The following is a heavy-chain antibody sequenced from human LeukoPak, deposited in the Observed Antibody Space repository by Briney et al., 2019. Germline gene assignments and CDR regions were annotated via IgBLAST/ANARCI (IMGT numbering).Heavy chain of an antibody. J-gene: IGHJ4*02. CDR3: AKWGDYDVLTGYYAPDY. CDR1: GFTLSNYA. V-gene: IGHV3-23*01. Sequence: PGGSLRLSCAASGFTLSNYAMSWVRQAPGKGLEWVSAILGSGGSTYYADSVKGRFTVSRDNSKSTLYLQMNSLRAEDTALYYCAKWGDYDVLTGYYAPDYWGQGTLVTVSS. D-gene: IGHD3-9*01. CDR2: ILGSGGST.